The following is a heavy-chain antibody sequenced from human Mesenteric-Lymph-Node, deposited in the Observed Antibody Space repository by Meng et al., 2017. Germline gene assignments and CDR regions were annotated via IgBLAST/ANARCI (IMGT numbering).Heavy chain of an antibody. D-gene: IGHD4-23*01. CDR3: ARVDYGGNFWYFDL. CDR2: ISSSGTTI. CDR1: GFTFSDYY. Sequence: GESLKISCAASGFTFSDYYMTWIRQAPGKGLEWLSYISSSGTTIHYADSVKGRFTISRDNAKNSLYLQMNSLRAEDTAVYYCARVDYGGNFWYFDLWGRGTLVTVSS. V-gene: IGHV3-11*04. J-gene: IGHJ2*01.